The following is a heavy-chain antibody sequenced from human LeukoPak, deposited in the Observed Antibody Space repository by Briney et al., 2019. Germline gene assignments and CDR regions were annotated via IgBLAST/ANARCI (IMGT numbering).Heavy chain of an antibody. Sequence: PSQTLSLTCAVSGASISSGDSYWSWIRQSRGRGLEWIAYIYNNGDTFYNPSLKPRVTTSLDPSKNQFSLRLTSLTAADTAVYYCAILLTGHFDPWGQGTLVSVSS. D-gene: IGHD3-9*01. J-gene: IGHJ5*02. V-gene: IGHV4-30-4*08. CDR1: GASISSGDSY. CDR3: AILLTGHFDP. CDR2: IYNNGDT.